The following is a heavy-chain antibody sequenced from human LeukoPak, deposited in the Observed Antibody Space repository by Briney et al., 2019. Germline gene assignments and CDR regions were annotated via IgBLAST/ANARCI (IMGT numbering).Heavy chain of an antibody. CDR1: GYTFTGYY. CDR3: ARPVLRGVGWFDP. CDR2: INPNSGGT. V-gene: IGHV1-2*02. Sequence: GASVKVSCKASGYTFTGYYMHWVRQAPGQGLEWMGWINPNSGGTNYAQKFQGRVTMTRDTSISTAYMELSRLRSDDTAVYYCARPVLRGVGWFDPWGQGTLVTVSS. D-gene: IGHD2-15*01. J-gene: IGHJ5*02.